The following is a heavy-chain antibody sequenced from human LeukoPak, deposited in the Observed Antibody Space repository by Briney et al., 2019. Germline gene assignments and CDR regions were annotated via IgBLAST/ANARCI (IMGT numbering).Heavy chain of an antibody. V-gene: IGHV1-2*02. D-gene: IGHD3-22*01. CDR3: ARAARVSYYDNSPQGMDV. CDR1: GYTFTGYY. Sequence: GASVKVSCKASGYTFTGYYMHWVRQAPGQGLEWMGWINPNSGGTNYAQKFQGRVTMTRDTSISTAYMQLSRLRSDDTAVYYCARAARVSYYDNSPQGMDVWGLGTTVTVSS. CDR2: INPNSGGT. J-gene: IGHJ6*02.